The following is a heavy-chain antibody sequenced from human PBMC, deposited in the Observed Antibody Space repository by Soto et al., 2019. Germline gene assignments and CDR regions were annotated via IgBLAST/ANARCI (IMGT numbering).Heavy chain of an antibody. J-gene: IGHJ4*02. CDR1: LFSLKNRGLR. CDR3: AHSYYYDSSGYSQYYFDY. V-gene: IGHV2-5*08. D-gene: IGHD3-22*01. Sequence: IVNPTRTLTLTCPVSLFSLKNRGLRVSWIRQPPGKALEWLARIDWDDDKRYSPSLKSRLTITKDTSKNQVVLTMTNMDPVDTATYYCAHSYYYDSSGYSQYYFDYWGQGTRFNVSS. CDR2: IDWDDDK.